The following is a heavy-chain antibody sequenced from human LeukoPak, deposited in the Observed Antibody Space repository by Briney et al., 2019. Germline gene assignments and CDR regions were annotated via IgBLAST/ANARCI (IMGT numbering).Heavy chain of an antibody. CDR3: ARDIRSHNGPGGYYYYYMDV. V-gene: IGHV4-4*07. J-gene: IGHJ6*03. Sequence: NPSETLSLTCTVSGDSMSDSYWSWLRQPAGKGLEWIGRIYASGSTNYNPSLKSRVTLSVDTSSNQFSLTLSSVTAADTAVYHCARDIRSHNGPGGYYYYYMDVWGKGTTVTVSS. CDR2: IYASGST. D-gene: IGHD2-8*01. CDR1: GDSMSDSY.